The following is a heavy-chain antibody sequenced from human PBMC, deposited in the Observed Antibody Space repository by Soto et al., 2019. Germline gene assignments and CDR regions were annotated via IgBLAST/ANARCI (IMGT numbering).Heavy chain of an antibody. D-gene: IGHD3-3*01. Sequence: PGGSLRLSCAASGFIFTDYAMTWVRQAPGKGLEWVSVISGSGVSIYYTDSVRGRFTISRDNSKNTLYLQMHSLRPEDTAVYFCVKRPDSSDRSGYPAWGQGXQVTVSS. V-gene: IGHV3-23*01. CDR2: ISGSGVSI. J-gene: IGHJ5*02. CDR3: VKRPDSSDRSGYPA. CDR1: GFIFTDYA.